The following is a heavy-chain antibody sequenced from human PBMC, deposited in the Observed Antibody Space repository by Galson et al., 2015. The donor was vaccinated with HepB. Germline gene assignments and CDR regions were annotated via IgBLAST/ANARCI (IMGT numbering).Heavy chain of an antibody. J-gene: IGHJ4*02. CDR1: GFTFSSYS. D-gene: IGHD5-18*01. CDR3: ARSLLGYSFGKFGY. CDR2: ISTSSTYI. V-gene: IGHV3-21*01. Sequence: SLRLSCAASGFTFSSYSMNWVRQAPGKGLEWVSSISTSSTYIYHADSVKGRFTISRDNAMNSLYLQMNSLRAEDTAVYYCARSLLGYSFGKFGYWGQGTLVTVSS.